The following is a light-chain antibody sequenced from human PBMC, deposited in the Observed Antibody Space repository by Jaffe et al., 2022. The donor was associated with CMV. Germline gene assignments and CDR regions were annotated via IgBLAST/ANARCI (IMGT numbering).Light chain of an antibody. J-gene: IGKJ1*01. Sequence: DIVMTQSPDSLAVSLGERATINCKSTQSVLRSSDNKNHLAWYQLKPGQPPKLLIYWASTRESGVPDRFSGSGSGTDFTLTISRLQAEDVAVYYCQQCYSSPWTFGQGTKVEI. CDR3: QQCYSSPWT. V-gene: IGKV4-1*01. CDR1: QSVLRSSDNKNH. CDR2: WAS.